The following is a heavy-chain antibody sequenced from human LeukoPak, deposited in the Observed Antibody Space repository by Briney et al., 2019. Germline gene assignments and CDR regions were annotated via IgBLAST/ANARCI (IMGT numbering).Heavy chain of an antibody. Sequence: GGSLRLSCVASGFIVSDNYMSWVRQAPGKGLEWVAIIKQDGSEKYYVDSVKGRFTISRDNAKTSLYLQMNSLRAEDTAVYYCARDEFIWGQGTMVTVSS. CDR3: ARDEFI. CDR1: GFIVSDNY. CDR2: IKQDGSEK. J-gene: IGHJ3*02. V-gene: IGHV3-7*01.